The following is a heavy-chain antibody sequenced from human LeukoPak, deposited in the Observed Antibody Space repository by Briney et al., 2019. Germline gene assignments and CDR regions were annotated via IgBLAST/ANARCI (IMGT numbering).Heavy chain of an antibody. Sequence: GGSLRLSCAASGFTFSPYWMTRVRQAPGKGLEWVANINQDGSEKYYVDSVKGRFTTSRDNAKNSLYLQMNSLSAEDTAVYYCARDPQLDYYFDYWGQGTLVTVSS. CDR1: GFTFSPYW. V-gene: IGHV3-7*05. CDR2: INQDGSEK. J-gene: IGHJ4*02. CDR3: ARDPQLDYYFDY. D-gene: IGHD1-1*01.